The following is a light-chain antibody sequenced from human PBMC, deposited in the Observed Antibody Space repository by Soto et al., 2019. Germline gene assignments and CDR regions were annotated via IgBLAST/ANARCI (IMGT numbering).Light chain of an antibody. CDR1: QSVSSSY. J-gene: IGKJ2*01. CDR2: GAS. V-gene: IGKV3-20*01. Sequence: EIVLTQSPGTLSLSQGERATLSCRASQSVSSSYLAWYQQKPGQAPRLLIYGASSRATGIPDRFSGSGSGTDFTLTISRLEPEGFAVYYCQQYGSSRYTCGQGTKLEIK. CDR3: QQYGSSRYT.